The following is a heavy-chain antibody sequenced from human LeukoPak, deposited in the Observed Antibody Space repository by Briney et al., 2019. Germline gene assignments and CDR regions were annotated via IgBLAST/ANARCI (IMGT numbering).Heavy chain of an antibody. CDR1: GFTFSSYA. CDR2: ISSSGNTI. J-gene: IGHJ6*02. D-gene: IGHD2-21*01. Sequence: GGSLRLSCAASGFTFSSYAMNWVRQAPGKGLEWVSYISSSGNTIYYADSVKGRFTISRDSAKNSLYLQMNSLRAEDTAVYYCARIPLPVFYYGMDVWGQGTTVTVSS. CDR3: ARIPLPVFYYGMDV. V-gene: IGHV3-48*01.